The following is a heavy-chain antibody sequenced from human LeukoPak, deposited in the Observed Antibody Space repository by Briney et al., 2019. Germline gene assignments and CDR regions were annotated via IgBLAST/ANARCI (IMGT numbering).Heavy chain of an antibody. CDR2: IKQDGSAK. D-gene: IGHD2-15*01. Sequence: GGSLRLSCAASGFTFSSYWMTWVRQAPGQGLEWVANIKQDGSAKYYVDSVKGRFTTSRDNAKNSLYLQMNSLRVEDTAVYYCTRDTGCSGGACYSFYDYWGQGTLVTVSS. J-gene: IGHJ4*02. CDR3: TRDTGCSGGACYSFYDY. CDR1: GFTFSSYW. V-gene: IGHV3-7*01.